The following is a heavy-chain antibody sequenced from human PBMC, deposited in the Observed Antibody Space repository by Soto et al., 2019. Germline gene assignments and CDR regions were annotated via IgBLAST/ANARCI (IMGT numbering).Heavy chain of an antibody. CDR1: VFTFTTYA. Sequence: EVLLLESGGTLVQPGGSLRLPCAASVFTFTTYAMNWVRQAPGKGLEWVSAISGSGRSTYYADSVKGRFTISRDNSKNTRNLQMNSLRVEDTAVYYCAKDGGSRDYWGQGTLVTVSS. J-gene: IGHJ4*02. CDR3: AKDGGSRDY. V-gene: IGHV3-23*01. CDR2: ISGSGRST.